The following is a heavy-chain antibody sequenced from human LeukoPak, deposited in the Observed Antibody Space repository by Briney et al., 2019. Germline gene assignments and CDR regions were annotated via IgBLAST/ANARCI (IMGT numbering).Heavy chain of an antibody. J-gene: IGHJ1*01. D-gene: IGHD6-13*01. CDR2: ISSSSSYI. V-gene: IGHV3-21*01. Sequence: KTGGSLRLSCAASGFTFSSYSMNWVRQAPGKGLEWVSSISSSSSYIYYADSVKGRFTISRDNAKNSLYLQMNSLRAEDTAVYYCARDRYSSSWDTSSIQHWGQGTLVTVSS. CDR1: GFTFSSYS. CDR3: ARDRYSSSWDTSSIQH.